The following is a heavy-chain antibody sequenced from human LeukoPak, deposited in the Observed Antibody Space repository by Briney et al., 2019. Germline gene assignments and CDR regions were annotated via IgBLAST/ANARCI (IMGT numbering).Heavy chain of an antibody. D-gene: IGHD3-10*01. CDR3: ARALVPYYYYMDV. V-gene: IGHV4-59*01. CDR1: GGSISNYY. Sequence: SETLSLTCTVSGGSISNYYWSWIRQPPGKGLEWIGYIYYSGSTNYNPSLKSRVIISVDTSKNQFSLKLSSVTAADTAVYYCARALVPYYYYMDVWGKGTTVTVSS. CDR2: IYYSGST. J-gene: IGHJ6*03.